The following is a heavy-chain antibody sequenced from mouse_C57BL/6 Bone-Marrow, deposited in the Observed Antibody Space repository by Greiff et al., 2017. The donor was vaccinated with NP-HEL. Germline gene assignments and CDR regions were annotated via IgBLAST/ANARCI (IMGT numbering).Heavy chain of an antibody. Sequence: EVQRVESGGGLVQPGGSLSLSCAASGFTFTDYYMSWVRQPPGKALEWLGFIRNKANGYTTEYSASVKGRFTISRDNSQSILYLQMNALRAEDSATYYCARYLGGYVYYAMDYWGQGTSVTVSS. J-gene: IGHJ4*01. V-gene: IGHV7-3*01. CDR2: IRNKANGYTT. D-gene: IGHD2-2*01. CDR3: ARYLGGYVYYAMDY. CDR1: GFTFTDYY.